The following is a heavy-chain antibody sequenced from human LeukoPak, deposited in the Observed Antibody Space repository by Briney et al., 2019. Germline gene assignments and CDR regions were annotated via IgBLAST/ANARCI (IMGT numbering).Heavy chain of an antibody. CDR3: ARDGGVEVVAASTGMDV. D-gene: IGHD2-15*01. CDR1: GFTFSDYA. Sequence: GGSLRLSCAASGFTFSDYAMTWVRQAPGKGLEWVSTISDSGSGTYYADSVRGRFTISRDNSKNTLYLQMNSLRAEDTAVYYCARDGGVEVVAASTGMDVWGQGTTVTVSS. J-gene: IGHJ6*02. V-gene: IGHV3-23*01. CDR2: ISDSGSGT.